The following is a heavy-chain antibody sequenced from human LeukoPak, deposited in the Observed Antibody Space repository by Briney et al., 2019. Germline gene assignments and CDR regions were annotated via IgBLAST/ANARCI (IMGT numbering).Heavy chain of an antibody. D-gene: IGHD3-10*01. Sequence: SETPSLTCTVSGGSISSGGYYWSWIRQPPGKGLEWIGYIYHSGSTYYNPSLKSRVTISVDRSKNQFSLKLSSVTAADTAVYYCARASTRGVPYFDYRGQGTLVTVSS. CDR1: GGSISSGGYY. CDR3: ARASTRGVPYFDY. J-gene: IGHJ4*02. V-gene: IGHV4-30-2*01. CDR2: IYHSGST.